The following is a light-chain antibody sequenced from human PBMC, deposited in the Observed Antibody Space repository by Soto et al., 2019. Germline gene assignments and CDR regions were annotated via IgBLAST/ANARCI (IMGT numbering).Light chain of an antibody. CDR2: GAS. V-gene: IGKV3-15*01. J-gene: IGKJ2*01. Sequence: EIVMTQSPATLSVSPGERVTLSCRASQSVFTNLAWSQHRPGQAPRLLIYGASTRATGIPARFSGSGSGTEFTLTISSLESEDFAVYYCQQYNKWPYTFGQGTKLEIK. CDR1: QSVFTN. CDR3: QQYNKWPYT.